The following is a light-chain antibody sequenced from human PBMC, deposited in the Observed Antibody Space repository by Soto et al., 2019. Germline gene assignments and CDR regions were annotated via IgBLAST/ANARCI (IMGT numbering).Light chain of an antibody. V-gene: IGKV1-27*01. CDR3: QKYNSAPWT. J-gene: IGKJ1*01. CDR1: QGISNY. Sequence: DIQMTQSPSSLSASVGDRVTITCRASQGISNYFAWYQQKPGKDPKLLIYAASTLQSGVPTRFSGSGSGTHFTLTISSLHAEDVATYCCQKYNSAPWTFGQGTKVEIK. CDR2: AAS.